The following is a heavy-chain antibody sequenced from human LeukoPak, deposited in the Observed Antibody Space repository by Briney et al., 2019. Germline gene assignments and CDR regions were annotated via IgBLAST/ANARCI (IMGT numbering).Heavy chain of an antibody. Sequence: GGSLRLSCAAFGFPFKIYTMNWVRQAPGKGLEWVSAISGSGGSTYYADSVKGRFTISRDNSKNTLYLQMNSLRAEDTAVYYCAKETTYTGWYVWGQGTLVTVSS. CDR1: GFPFKIYT. CDR3: AKETTYTGWYV. V-gene: IGHV3-23*01. D-gene: IGHD6-19*01. J-gene: IGHJ4*02. CDR2: ISGSGGST.